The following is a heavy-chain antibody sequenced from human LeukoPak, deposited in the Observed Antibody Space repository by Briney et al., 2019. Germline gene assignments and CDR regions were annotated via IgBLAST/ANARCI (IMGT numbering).Heavy chain of an antibody. V-gene: IGHV1-2*04. CDR3: ARDNSGYSYGFDY. CDR1: GYTFTGYY. CDR2: INPNSGGT. D-gene: IGHD5-18*01. Sequence: ASVKVSCKASGYTFTGYYMHWVRQAPGQGLEWMGWINPNSGGTNYAQKFQGWVTMTRDTSISTAYMELSRLRSDYTAVYYCARDNSGYSYGFDYWGQGTLVTVSS. J-gene: IGHJ4*02.